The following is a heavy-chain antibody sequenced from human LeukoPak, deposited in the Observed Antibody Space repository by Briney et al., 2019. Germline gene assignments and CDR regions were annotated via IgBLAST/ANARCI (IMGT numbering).Heavy chain of an antibody. CDR1: GFTVSSNY. CDR3: ARAKPKNMVRGLIMRRESRYYFDY. V-gene: IGHV3-53*01. J-gene: IGHJ4*02. D-gene: IGHD3-10*01. CDR2: IYSGGST. Sequence: GGSLRLSCAASGFTVSSNYMSWVRQAPGKGLEWVSVIYSGGSTYYADAVKGRFTISRDNSKSTLYIQMNSLRAEDTAVYYCARAKPKNMVRGLIMRRESRYYFDYWGQGTLVTVSS.